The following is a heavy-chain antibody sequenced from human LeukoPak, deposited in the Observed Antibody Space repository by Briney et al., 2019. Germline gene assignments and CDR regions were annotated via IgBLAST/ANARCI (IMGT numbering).Heavy chain of an antibody. D-gene: IGHD3-16*01. CDR3: ARDRAALGPREFDP. CDR2: INPNSGGT. V-gene: IGHV1-2*02. CDR1: GYTFTGYY. J-gene: IGHJ5*02. Sequence: ASVKVSCKASGYTFTGYYMHWVRQAPGQGLEWMGWINPNSGGTNYAQKFQGRVTITRDTSISTDYMELSRLRSDDTAVYYCARDRAALGPREFDPWGQGTLVTVSS.